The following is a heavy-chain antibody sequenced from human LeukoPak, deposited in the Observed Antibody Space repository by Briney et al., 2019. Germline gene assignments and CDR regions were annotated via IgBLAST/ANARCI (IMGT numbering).Heavy chain of an antibody. V-gene: IGHV1-2*02. CDR2: INTNSGGT. J-gene: IGHJ5*02. D-gene: IGHD6-13*01. CDR3: ARDYSSSWYRWFDP. Sequence: AASVKLSCKAAGYTFTGYYMHWMRQRPAPGLEWMGLINTNSGGTNYAQKFQGRGTMTSDTSISKAYMELSRLRSDDTAEYYCARDYSSSWYRWFDPWGQGTLVTVSS. CDR1: GYTFTGYY.